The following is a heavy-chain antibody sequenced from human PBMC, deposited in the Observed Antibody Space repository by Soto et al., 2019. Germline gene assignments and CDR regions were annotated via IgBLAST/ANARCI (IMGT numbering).Heavy chain of an antibody. CDR3: TTAVTGWSYWSFFSYYYYYGMDV. D-gene: IGHD3-10*01. CDR1: GFTFSNAW. V-gene: IGHV3-15*01. Sequence: VGSLRLSCAASGFTFSNAWMSWVRQAPGKGLEWVGRIKSKTDGGTTDYAAPVKGRFTISRDDSKNTLYLQMNSLKTEDTAVYYCTTAVTGWSYWSFFSYYYYYGMDVWGQGTTVTVSS. CDR2: IKSKTDGGTT. J-gene: IGHJ6*02.